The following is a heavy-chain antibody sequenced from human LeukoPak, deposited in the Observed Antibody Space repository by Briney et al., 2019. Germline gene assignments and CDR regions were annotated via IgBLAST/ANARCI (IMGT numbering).Heavy chain of an antibody. D-gene: IGHD1-1*01. CDR2: ISYDGSNK. CDR3: ARLGRERDFDY. CDR1: GFIFSSYA. Sequence: GGSLRLSCAASGFIFSSYAMHWVRQAPGKGLEWVAVISYDGSNKYYADSVKGRFTISRDNSKNTLYLQMNSLRAEDTAVYYCARLGRERDFDYWGQGTLVTVSS. V-gene: IGHV3-30-3*01. J-gene: IGHJ4*02.